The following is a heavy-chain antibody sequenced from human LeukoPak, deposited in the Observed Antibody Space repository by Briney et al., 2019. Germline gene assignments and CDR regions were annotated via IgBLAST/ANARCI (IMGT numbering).Heavy chain of an antibody. D-gene: IGHD6-19*01. CDR3: ARGEAVAGTEFDY. CDR1: GFTFSSYA. J-gene: IGHJ4*02. CDR2: ISSNGGST. V-gene: IGHV3-64*01. Sequence: GGSLRLSCAASGFTFSSYAMHWVRQAPGKGLEYVSAISSNGGSTYYANSVKGRFTISRDNSKNTLYLQMGSPRAEDMAVYYCARGEAVAGTEFDYWGQGTLVTVSS.